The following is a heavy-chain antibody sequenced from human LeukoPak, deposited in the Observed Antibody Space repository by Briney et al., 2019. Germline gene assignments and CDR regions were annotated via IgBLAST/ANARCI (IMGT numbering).Heavy chain of an antibody. Sequence: PGGSLRLSCAASGFTVSNNYMSWVRQAPGKGLEWVSVIYSGGNTYYADSVKGRFTISRDNSQNTLYLQMNSLRAEDTAVYYCASPVGATTVRAFDIWGQGTMVTVSS. CDR3: ASPVGATTVRAFDI. J-gene: IGHJ3*02. CDR2: IYSGGNT. CDR1: GFTVSNNY. D-gene: IGHD1-26*01. V-gene: IGHV3-53*01.